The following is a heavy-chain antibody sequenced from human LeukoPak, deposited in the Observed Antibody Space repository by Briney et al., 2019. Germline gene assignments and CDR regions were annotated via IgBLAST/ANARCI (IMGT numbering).Heavy chain of an antibody. D-gene: IGHD3-22*01. CDR1: GFAFSTYS. V-gene: IGHV3-48*02. CDR2: INSSSSTI. Sequence: GGSVRLSCAASGFAFSTYSMNWVRQAPGKGLEWVSYINSSSSTIYYADSVRGRFTISRDNAKNSLYLQMNSLRDEDTAVYYCARVDWMIGAFDIWGQGTMVTVSS. J-gene: IGHJ3*02. CDR3: ARVDWMIGAFDI.